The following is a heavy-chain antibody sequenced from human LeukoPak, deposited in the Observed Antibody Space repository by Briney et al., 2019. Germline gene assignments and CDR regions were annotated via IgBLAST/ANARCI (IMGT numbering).Heavy chain of an antibody. CDR1: GFSFSSYA. CDR3: ARDSGLRYFDWLMRI. Sequence: GGSLRLSCAASGFSFSSYATNWVRQAPGQGLEWVSVISGSGDKTFYADSVKGRFTISRDNSKNTLYLQMNSLRAEDTAVYYCARDSGLRYFDWLMRIWGQGTMVTVSS. CDR2: ISGSGDKT. J-gene: IGHJ3*02. D-gene: IGHD3-9*01. V-gene: IGHV3-23*01.